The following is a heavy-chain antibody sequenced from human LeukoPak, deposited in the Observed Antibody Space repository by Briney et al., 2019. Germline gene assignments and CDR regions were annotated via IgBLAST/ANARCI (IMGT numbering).Heavy chain of an antibody. Sequence: GGSLRLSRAASGFTVSSSYISWVRQAPGKGLEWVSVIYAGDSTYYADSVKGRFIIPRDNSKNTVYLQMDSLRAEDTAVYYCARSYTHYDFWSGYTYQNYFDPWGQGTLVTVSS. CDR3: ARSYTHYDFWSGYTYQNYFDP. D-gene: IGHD3-3*01. V-gene: IGHV3-53*01. CDR2: IYAGDST. CDR1: GFTVSSSY. J-gene: IGHJ5*02.